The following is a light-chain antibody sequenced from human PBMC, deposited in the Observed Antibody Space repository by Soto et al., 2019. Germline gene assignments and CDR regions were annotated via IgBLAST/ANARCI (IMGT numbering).Light chain of an antibody. J-gene: IGKJ5*01. CDR3: QHYDNRPIS. Sequence: DIQMTQSPSSLSASVGDRVTITCQASQDISNYLNWYQQKPGKAPKLLIYDASNLETGVPSRFSVSGSWTDFTFTISSLQPEYSATYYCQHYDNRPISFGHGTRLEIK. CDR2: DAS. CDR1: QDISNY. V-gene: IGKV1-33*01.